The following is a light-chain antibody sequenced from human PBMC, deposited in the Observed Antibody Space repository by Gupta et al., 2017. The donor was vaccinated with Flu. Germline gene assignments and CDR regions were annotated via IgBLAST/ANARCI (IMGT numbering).Light chain of an antibody. CDR2: RNY. J-gene: IGLJ3*02. CDR3: AAWDDSRSGPKWV. V-gene: IGLV1-47*01. CDR1: STNIGNNY. Sequence: QSVLTQPPAASGTTGQTVTTSCSGSSTNIGNNYVYWYQQFPGTAPKLLIYRNYQRPSGVPDRFSGSKSDTSASLAISGLRSEDEADYYCAAWDDSRSGPKWVFGGGTKLTVL.